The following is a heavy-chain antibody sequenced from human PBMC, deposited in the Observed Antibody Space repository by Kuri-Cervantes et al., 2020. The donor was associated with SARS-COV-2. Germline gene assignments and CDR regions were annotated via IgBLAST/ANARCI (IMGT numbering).Heavy chain of an antibody. Sequence: ASVKVSCKASGYTFTSYGISWVRQAPGQGLEWMGWISAYNGNTNYAQKLQGRVTMTTDTSTSTAYMELRSLRSDDTAVYYCAGDPSLGVGYCSSTSCYYDYFDYWGQGTLVTVSS. CDR1: GYTFTSYG. CDR3: AGDPSLGVGYCSSTSCYYDYFDY. D-gene: IGHD2-2*01. CDR2: ISAYNGNT. V-gene: IGHV1-18*01. J-gene: IGHJ4*02.